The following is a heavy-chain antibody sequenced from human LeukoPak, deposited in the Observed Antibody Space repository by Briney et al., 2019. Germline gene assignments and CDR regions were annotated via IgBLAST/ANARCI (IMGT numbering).Heavy chain of an antibody. Sequence: SETLSLTCTVSNYSISSGYYWGWIRPPPGKGLEWIGSIYHSGSTFYNPSLKSRVTISVDSSKNHFSLKLTSVTAAGTAMYYCARGGYYDTSGYTSAFDYWGQGTLVTVSS. V-gene: IGHV4-38-2*02. D-gene: IGHD3-22*01. CDR3: ARGGYYDTSGYTSAFDY. CDR2: IYHSGST. J-gene: IGHJ4*02. CDR1: NYSISSGYY.